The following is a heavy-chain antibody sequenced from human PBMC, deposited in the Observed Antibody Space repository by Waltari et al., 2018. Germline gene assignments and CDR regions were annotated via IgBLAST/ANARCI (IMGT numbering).Heavy chain of an antibody. V-gene: IGHV3-73*01. CDR1: GFSFSGPA. Sequence: EVQLVESGGALFQPGGSLKLSCVGSGFSFSGPAIHWVRQAPGAGLEWVGHRGNKANNSATEFAASVRGRFTISRDDSKNTVFLQMDRVTVEDTAVYFCSRVASYWYFDLWGRGTLVTVSS. CDR2: RGNKANNSAT. J-gene: IGHJ2*01. CDR3: SRVASYWYFDL.